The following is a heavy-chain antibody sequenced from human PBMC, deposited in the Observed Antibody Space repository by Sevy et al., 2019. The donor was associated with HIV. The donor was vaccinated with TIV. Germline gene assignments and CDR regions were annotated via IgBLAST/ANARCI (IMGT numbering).Heavy chain of an antibody. V-gene: IGHV5-51*01. J-gene: IGHJ6*02. CDR3: ARQDPTYYYGMDV. D-gene: IGHD1-1*01. Sequence: GESLKISCKGSGYSFTSHWIGWVRQMPGKGLEWMGIIYPGDSDTRYSPSFQGQVTISADKSINTAYLQWSSLKASDTAMYYCARQDPTYYYGMDVWGQGTTVTVSS. CDR2: IYPGDSDT. CDR1: GYSFTSHW.